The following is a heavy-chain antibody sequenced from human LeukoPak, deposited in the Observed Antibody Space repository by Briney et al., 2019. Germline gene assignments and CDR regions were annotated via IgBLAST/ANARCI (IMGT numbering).Heavy chain of an antibody. J-gene: IGHJ4*02. CDR1: GFTFDDYA. V-gene: IGHV3-9*01. Sequence: GGSLRLSCAASGFTFDDYAMHWVRQAPGKGLEWVSGISWNSGSIGYADSVKGRFTISGDNAKKSLYLQMNGLRAEDTAVYYCTGRYYGGEDYWGQGTLVTVSS. D-gene: IGHD4-17*01. CDR3: TGRYYGGEDY. CDR2: ISWNSGSI.